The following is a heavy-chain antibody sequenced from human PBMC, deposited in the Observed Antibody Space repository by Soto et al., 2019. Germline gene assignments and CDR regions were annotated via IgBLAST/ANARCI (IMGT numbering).Heavy chain of an antibody. CDR2: IIPILGIA. Sequence: QVQLVQSGAEVKKPGSSVKVSCKASGGTFSSYTISWVRQAPGQGLEWMGRIIPILGIANYAQKFQGRVTIXXDXSXXTAYMELSSLRSEDTAVYYCAGLYGSGRRDNWFDPWGQGTLVTVSS. J-gene: IGHJ5*02. V-gene: IGHV1-69*02. D-gene: IGHD3-10*01. CDR1: GGTFSSYT. CDR3: AGLYGSGRRDNWFDP.